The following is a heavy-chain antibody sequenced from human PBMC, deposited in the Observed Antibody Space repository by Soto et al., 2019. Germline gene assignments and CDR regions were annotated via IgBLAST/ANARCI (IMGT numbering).Heavy chain of an antibody. J-gene: IGHJ5*02. CDR2: TSYTGNT. Sequence: SETLSLTCIVSGGSITSYHWSWIRQFPGKGLEWIAYTSYTGNTNYNPSLKSRVTISLETSKKKLYLKLNYMNGRDTAVDYWGTDMHACFTHYFDPWGQGTLVTVSS. CDR3: GTDMHACFTHYFDP. CDR1: GGSITSYH. V-gene: IGHV4-59*01. D-gene: IGHD3-16*01.